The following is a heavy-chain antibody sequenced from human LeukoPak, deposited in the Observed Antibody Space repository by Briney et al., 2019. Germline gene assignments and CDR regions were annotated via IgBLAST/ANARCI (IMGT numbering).Heavy chain of an antibody. Sequence: GGSLRLSCAASGFTFSSYWMNWVRQAPGKGLEWVGRIKSKVDGGTRDYAAAVKGRFTISRNDSESIMSLQMNSLKTEDTALYYCSTGTSLVYWGQGTLVTVSS. CDR3: STGTSLVY. V-gene: IGHV3-15*01. CDR2: IKSKVDGGTR. J-gene: IGHJ4*02. CDR1: GFTFSSYW.